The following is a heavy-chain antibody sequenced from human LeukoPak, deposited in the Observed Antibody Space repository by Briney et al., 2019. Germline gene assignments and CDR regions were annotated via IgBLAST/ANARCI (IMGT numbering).Heavy chain of an antibody. J-gene: IGHJ3*02. CDR1: GFTFNNYW. Sequence: HPGGSLRLSCVASGFTFNNYWMTWVRQAPGKGLEWVANIKQDESDKYYVDSVKGRFTISRDNAKNSLYLQMNSLRAEDTAVYYCAREVIVGATAAFDIWGQGTMVTVSS. CDR3: AREVIVGATAAFDI. CDR2: IKQDESDK. V-gene: IGHV3-7*01. D-gene: IGHD1-26*01.